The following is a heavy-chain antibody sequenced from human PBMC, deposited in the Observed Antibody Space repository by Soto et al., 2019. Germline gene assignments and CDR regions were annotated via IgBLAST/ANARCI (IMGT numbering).Heavy chain of an antibody. CDR1: GGSLSGYY. Sequence: HVQLQQWGAGLLKPSETLSLNCAVNGGSLSGYYWSWIRQPPGKGLEWIGEIKDGGRTNYSPSLKSRATISSDTSNNQFSLRLYSVTAADTGVYSCARGQEGVVATHWDQGTLVTVSS. CDR3: ARGQEGVVATH. CDR2: IKDGGRT. J-gene: IGHJ4*02. V-gene: IGHV4-34*01. D-gene: IGHD5-12*01.